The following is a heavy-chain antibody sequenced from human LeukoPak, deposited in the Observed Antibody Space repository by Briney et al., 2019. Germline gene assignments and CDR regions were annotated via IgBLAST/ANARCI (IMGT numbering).Heavy chain of an antibody. V-gene: IGHV1-69*13. J-gene: IGHJ5*02. Sequence: SVKVSCKASGGTFGNSAFTWVRQAPGQRLEWMGGIIPLFRTTNYAQRFQGRVTITAVESTSTVYMELTSLTSEDTAVYYCARVPQYDGFNYDDAWGQGTLVTVSS. CDR1: GGTFGNSA. D-gene: IGHD5-24*01. CDR3: ARVPQYDGFNYDDA. CDR2: IIPLFRTT.